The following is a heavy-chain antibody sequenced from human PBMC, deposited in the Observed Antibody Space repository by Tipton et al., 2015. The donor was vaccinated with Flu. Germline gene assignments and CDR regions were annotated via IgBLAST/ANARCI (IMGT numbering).Heavy chain of an antibody. V-gene: IGHV4-4*07. CDR2: IYTSGST. CDR3: ARAGWFGEPYTYGMDV. CDR1: GGSISSYY. Sequence: TLSLTCTVSGGSISSYYWSWIRQPAGKGLEWIGRIYTSGSTNYNPSLKSRVTMSVDTSKNQFSLKLSSVTAVDTAVYYCARAGWFGEPYTYGMDVWGQGTTVTVSS. D-gene: IGHD3-10*01. J-gene: IGHJ6*02.